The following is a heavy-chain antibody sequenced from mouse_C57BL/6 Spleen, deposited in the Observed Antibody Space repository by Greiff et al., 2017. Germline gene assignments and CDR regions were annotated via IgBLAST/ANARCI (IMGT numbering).Heavy chain of an antibody. V-gene: IGHV14-2*01. J-gene: IGHJ2*01. D-gene: IGHD1-1*01. Sequence: EVQLQQSGAELVKPGASVKLSCTASGFNIKDYYMHWVKQRTEQGLEWIGRIEPEDGETKYAPKFQGKATITADTSSNTAYLQLSSLTSEDTAVYYCARSSYGSQYYFDYWGQGTTLTVSS. CDR2: IEPEDGET. CDR1: GFNIKDYY. CDR3: ARSSYGSQYYFDY.